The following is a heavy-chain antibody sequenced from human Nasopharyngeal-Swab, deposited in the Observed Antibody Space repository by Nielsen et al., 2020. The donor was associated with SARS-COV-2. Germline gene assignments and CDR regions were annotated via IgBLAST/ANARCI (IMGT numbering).Heavy chain of an antibody. J-gene: IGHJ4*02. D-gene: IGHD3-22*01. Sequence: GGSLRLSCAASGITFSSFWMNWVRQAPGKELEWVANIKQDGSEKYYVDSVKGRFTISRDNAKNSLYLQMNSLRAEDTALYHCARERDYYDSSGYDYWGQGTLVTVSS. CDR1: GITFSSFW. CDR3: ARERDYYDSSGYDY. V-gene: IGHV3-7*03. CDR2: IKQDGSEK.